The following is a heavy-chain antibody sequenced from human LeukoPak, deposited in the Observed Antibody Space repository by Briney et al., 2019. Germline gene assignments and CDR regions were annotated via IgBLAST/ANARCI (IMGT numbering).Heavy chain of an antibody. CDR2: IKEDGSEK. V-gene: IGHV3-7*01. Sequence: GGSLRLSCAASGFTFTSFWMSWVRQAPGKGLEWVANIKEDGSEKYYVDSVKGRFTISRDNAKNSLYLQMNSLRAEDTAVYYCARGRLLVRFLEWLSPGAFDIWGQGTMVTVSS. CDR3: ARGRLLVRFLEWLSPGAFDI. J-gene: IGHJ3*02. CDR1: GFTFTSFW. D-gene: IGHD3-3*01.